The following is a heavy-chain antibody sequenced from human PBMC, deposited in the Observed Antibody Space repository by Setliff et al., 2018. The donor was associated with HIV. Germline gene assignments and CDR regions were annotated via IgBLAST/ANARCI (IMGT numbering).Heavy chain of an antibody. Sequence: SETLSLTCTVSGDSMSSHYWSWIRQPPGKGLEWIGTMYFRGSTNYNPSLKSRVTISVDTSKNQFSLMLGSMTAADTAVYYCARERLSRLGFDYWGQGTLVTVSS. J-gene: IGHJ4*02. CDR3: ARERLSRLGFDY. CDR2: MYFRGST. D-gene: IGHD1-1*01. V-gene: IGHV4-59*11. CDR1: GDSMSSHY.